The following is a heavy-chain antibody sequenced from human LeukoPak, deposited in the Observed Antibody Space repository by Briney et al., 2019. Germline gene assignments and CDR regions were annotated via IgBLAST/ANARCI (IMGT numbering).Heavy chain of an antibody. CDR2: ISWNSGTI. Sequence: PGRSLRLSCAASGFTFDDYAMHWVRQVPGKGLEWISLISWNSGTIGYADSVKGRFTISRDNANNFLYLQMNSLRAEDTALYYCARAYKDRALAGKKEFFQHWGPGTLVTVSS. CDR1: GFTFDDYA. J-gene: IGHJ1*01. D-gene: IGHD6-19*01. CDR3: ARAYKDRALAGKKEFFQH. V-gene: IGHV3-9*01.